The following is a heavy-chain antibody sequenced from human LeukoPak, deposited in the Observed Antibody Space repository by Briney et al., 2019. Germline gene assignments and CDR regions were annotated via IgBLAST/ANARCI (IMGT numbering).Heavy chain of an antibody. D-gene: IGHD6-13*01. CDR3: ASLPIAAIRGEDY. CDR1: GGSISSSSYY. Sequence: PSETLSLTCTVSGGSISSSSYYWGWIRQPPGKGLEWIGSIYYSGSTYYNQSLKSRVTISVDTSKNQFSLKLSSVTAADTAVYYCASLPIAAIRGEDYWGQGTLVTVSS. CDR2: IYYSGST. V-gene: IGHV4-39*07. J-gene: IGHJ4*02.